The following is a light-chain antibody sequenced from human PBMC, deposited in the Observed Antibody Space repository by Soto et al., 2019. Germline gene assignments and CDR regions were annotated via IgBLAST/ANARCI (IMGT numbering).Light chain of an antibody. Sequence: EVVLTQSPATLSLSPGERATLSCRASQSVSDSLAWYQQKPGQAPRLLIYDASSRATGIPARFSGSGSGTDFTLTINSLEPEDFAVYFCQHRAGWPPALTFGGGTKVEIK. CDR3: QHRAGWPPALT. CDR1: QSVSDS. V-gene: IGKV3-11*01. CDR2: DAS. J-gene: IGKJ4*01.